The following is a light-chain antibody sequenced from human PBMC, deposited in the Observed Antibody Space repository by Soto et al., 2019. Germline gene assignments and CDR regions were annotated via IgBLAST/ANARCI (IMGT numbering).Light chain of an antibody. V-gene: IGKV1-5*03. J-gene: IGKJ1*01. CDR3: QQYNSYTWT. Sequence: DIQMTQSPSTLSASVGDRVTITCRASQSIGNWLAWYQQKSGKAPKLLIYKASSIERGVPSRFSGSGPGTEFTLTISSLQPDDFASYYCQQYNSYTWTLGQRTKVEIK. CDR1: QSIGNW. CDR2: KAS.